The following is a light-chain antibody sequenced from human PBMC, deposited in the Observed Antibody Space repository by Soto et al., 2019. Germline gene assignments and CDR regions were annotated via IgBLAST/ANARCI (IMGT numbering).Light chain of an antibody. J-gene: IGLJ1*01. Sequence: QSVLTQPPSVSGAPGQRVTISCTGSSSNIGAGYDVHWYQQRPGTAPKLLIFGNINRPSGVPDRFSGSKSGTSASLAITGLQAEDEGDYCWQSYDSTLSARYVFGTGTKVTV. V-gene: IGLV1-40*01. CDR2: GNI. CDR1: SSNIGAGYD. CDR3: QSYDSTLSARYV.